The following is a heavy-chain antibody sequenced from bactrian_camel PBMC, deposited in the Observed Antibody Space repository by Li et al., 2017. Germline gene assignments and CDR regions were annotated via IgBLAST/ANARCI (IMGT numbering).Heavy chain of an antibody. D-gene: IGHD1*01. CDR2: RARYGST. CDR1: GDGYSRDYC. Sequence: SGGGSVQSGGSLRLTCAASGDGYSRDYCMAWFRQAPGKEREGVAARARYGSTYYAEFVRGRFTVSRDYAKNTLYLQMNGLKPENTAMYYCAAGSGSCSTSRTTWPYEGQGTQVTVS. V-gene: IGHV3S57*01. J-gene: IGHJ4*01.